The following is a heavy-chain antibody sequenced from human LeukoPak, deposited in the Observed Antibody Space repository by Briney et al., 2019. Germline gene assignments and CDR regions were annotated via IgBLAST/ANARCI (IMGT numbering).Heavy chain of an antibody. CDR3: ARMKGVVVIPTARPTFYFDY. Sequence: SETLSLTCTVSGGSISSYYWSWIRQPPGKGLEWIGYIYYSGSTNYNPSLKGRVTISVDTSKNQFSLKLTSVTAADTAMYYCARMKGVVVIPTARPTFYFDYWGQGILVTVSS. CDR2: IYYSGST. J-gene: IGHJ4*02. D-gene: IGHD2-2*01. V-gene: IGHV4-59*08. CDR1: GGSISSYY.